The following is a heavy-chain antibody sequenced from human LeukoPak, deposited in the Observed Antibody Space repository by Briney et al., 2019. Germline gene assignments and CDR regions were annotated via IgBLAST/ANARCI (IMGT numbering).Heavy chain of an antibody. V-gene: IGHV3-53*01. CDR2: IYSGGST. J-gene: IGHJ4*02. Sequence: GGSLRLSCAASGFTVSSNYMSWVRQAPGKGLEWVSVIYSGGSTYYADSVKGRFTISRDNSKNTLYLQMNSLRAEDTAVYYCARVKQQDGDLDYWGQGTLVTVSS. D-gene: IGHD4-17*01. CDR3: ARVKQQDGDLDY. CDR1: GFTVSSNY.